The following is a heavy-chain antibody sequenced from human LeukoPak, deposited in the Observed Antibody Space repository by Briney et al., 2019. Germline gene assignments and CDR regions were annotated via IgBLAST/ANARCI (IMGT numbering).Heavy chain of an antibody. CDR1: GFTFTSRSA. CDR2: IVVGSDNT. D-gene: IGHD6-13*01. Sequence: GTSVKLSCKASGFTFTSRSAVQWVRQARGQRLEWIGWIVVGSDNTNYAQKFQERVTITRDMSTSTAYMELSSLRSEDTAVYYCAAPYSSTWFDYWGQGTLVTVSS. CDR3: AAPYSSTWFDY. V-gene: IGHV1-58*01. J-gene: IGHJ4*02.